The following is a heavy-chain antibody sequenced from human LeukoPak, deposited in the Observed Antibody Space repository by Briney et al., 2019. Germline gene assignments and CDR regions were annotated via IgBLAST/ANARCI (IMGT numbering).Heavy chain of an antibody. D-gene: IGHD1-14*01. CDR2: ISYDGSNK. Sequence: GGSLRLSCAASGFTFSNYAMHWVRQAPGKGLEWVALISYDGSNKYYADSVKGRFTISRDDSKNIVYLQMNNLRSEDTAVYFCATERPGSRTLDSWGQGTLVIVSS. J-gene: IGHJ4*02. V-gene: IGHV3-30*14. CDR3: ATERPGSRTLDS. CDR1: GFTFSNYA.